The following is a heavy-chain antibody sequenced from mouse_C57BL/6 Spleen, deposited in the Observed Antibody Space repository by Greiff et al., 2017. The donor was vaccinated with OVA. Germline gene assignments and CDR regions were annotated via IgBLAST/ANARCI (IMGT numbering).Heavy chain of an antibody. CDR1: GYTFTSYW. D-gene: IGHD2-2*01. CDR3: ARRYYGYSYAMDY. J-gene: IGHJ4*01. CDR2: TYPGSGST. Sequence: QVQLQQPGAELVKPGASVKMSCKASGYTFTSYWITWVKQRPGQGLEWIGDTYPGSGSTNYNEKFKSKATLTVDTSSSTAYMQLSSLTSEDSAVYYCARRYYGYSYAMDYWGQGTSVTVSS. V-gene: IGHV1-55*01.